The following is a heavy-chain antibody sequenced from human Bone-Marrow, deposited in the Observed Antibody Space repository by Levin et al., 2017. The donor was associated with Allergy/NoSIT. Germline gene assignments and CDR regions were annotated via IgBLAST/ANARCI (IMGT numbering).Heavy chain of an antibody. V-gene: IGHV1-18*01. CDR1: GYRLTNYG. J-gene: IGHJ6*02. Sequence: ASVKVSCKAAGYRLTNYGMSWVRQAPGQGLEWMGWISGYNGDTKYAERFQDRVTMTTDTSTTTVYMELRRLKSDDTAVYYCARERGILRFLEWPLSGMDVWGQGTTVSVSS. CDR2: ISGYNGDT. D-gene: IGHD3-3*01. CDR3: ARERGILRFLEWPLSGMDV.